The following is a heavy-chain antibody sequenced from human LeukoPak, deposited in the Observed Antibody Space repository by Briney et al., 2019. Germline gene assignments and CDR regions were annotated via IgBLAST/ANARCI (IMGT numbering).Heavy chain of an antibody. V-gene: IGHV3-23*01. J-gene: IGHJ5*02. CDR1: GFSFSTYA. D-gene: IGHD3-9*01. CDR3: AKEGAPYYDNNWFDP. Sequence: GGSLRLSCAASGFSFSTYAMTWVRQAPAKGLEWVSGVSGRGTRTYYVDPVKGRFTISRDNSGNTIYPQMNSLRVDDTAVYYCAKEGAPYYDNNWFDPWGQGTLVSVFS. CDR2: VSGRGTRT.